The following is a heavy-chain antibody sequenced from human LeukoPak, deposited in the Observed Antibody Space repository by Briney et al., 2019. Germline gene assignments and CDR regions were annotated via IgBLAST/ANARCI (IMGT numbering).Heavy chain of an antibody. CDR3: ASPILTGAAYYFDY. CDR2: IYYSGST. Sequence: SETVSLTCTVSGGSISSSSYYWGWIRQPPGKGLEWIGSIYYSGSTYYNPSLKSRVTISVDTSKNQFSLKLSSVTAADTAVYYCASPILTGAAYYFDYWGQGTLVTVSS. D-gene: IGHD7-27*01. J-gene: IGHJ4*02. V-gene: IGHV4-39*01. CDR1: GGSISSSSYY.